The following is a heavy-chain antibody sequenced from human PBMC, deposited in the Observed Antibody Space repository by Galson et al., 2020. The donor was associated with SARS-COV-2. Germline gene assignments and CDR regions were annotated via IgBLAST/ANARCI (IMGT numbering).Heavy chain of an antibody. J-gene: IGHJ4*02. CDR1: GGSFSGYY. V-gene: IGHV4-34*01. Sequence: SETLSLTCAVYGGSFSGYYWSWIRQPPGKGLEWIGEINHSGSTNYNPSLKSRVTISVDTSKNQFSLKLSSVTAADTAVYYCARGFRYYDFWSGYRQPQDYFDYWGQGTLVTVSS. D-gene: IGHD3-3*01. CDR2: INHSGST. CDR3: ARGFRYYDFWSGYRQPQDYFDY.